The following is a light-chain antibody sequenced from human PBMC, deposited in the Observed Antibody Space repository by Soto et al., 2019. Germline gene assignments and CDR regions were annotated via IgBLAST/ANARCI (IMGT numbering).Light chain of an antibody. V-gene: IGKV1-39*01. J-gene: IGKJ4*01. CDR1: QSISSY. CDR2: AAS. CDR3: QQCYSTPLT. Sequence: DIQMTQSPSSLSASVGDRVTITCRASQSISSYLAWYQQKPGKAPKLLIYAASSLQSGVPSRFSGSGSGTDFTLTISSLQSEDFATYYCQQCYSTPLTFGEGTKVDIK.